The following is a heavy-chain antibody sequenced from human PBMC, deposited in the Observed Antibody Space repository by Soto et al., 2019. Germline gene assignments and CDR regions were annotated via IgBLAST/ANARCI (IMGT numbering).Heavy chain of an antibody. CDR3: SRFDYGDYFFDY. V-gene: IGHV3-21*01. CDR1: GFSFSDYT. Sequence: EVQLVESGGGLVKPGGSLRLSCAASGFSFSDYTMNWVRQAPGKGLEWVSAISSSSSDYTFYADSVRGRFTISRDNAKKSLYLQMNRLRAEDTAVYYCSRFDYGDYFFDYWGQGTLVTVSS. D-gene: IGHD4-17*01. CDR2: ISSSSSDYT. J-gene: IGHJ4*02.